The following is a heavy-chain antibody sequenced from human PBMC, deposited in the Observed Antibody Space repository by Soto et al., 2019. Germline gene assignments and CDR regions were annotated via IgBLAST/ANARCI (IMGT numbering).Heavy chain of an antibody. CDR1: GFTVITNY. CDR2: IYAGGNT. V-gene: IGHV3-66*01. D-gene: IGHD1-26*01. J-gene: IGHJ4*02. CDR3: ARKKSIVGATGYFDY. Sequence: EVQMVESGGGLVQSGGSLRLSCAVSGFTVITNYISWVRQAPGKGLEWVSDIYAGGNTYYADSVKGRFAISRDNSKNTLYLEMNSLRAEDTAVYYCARKKSIVGATGYFDYWGQGTLVSVSS.